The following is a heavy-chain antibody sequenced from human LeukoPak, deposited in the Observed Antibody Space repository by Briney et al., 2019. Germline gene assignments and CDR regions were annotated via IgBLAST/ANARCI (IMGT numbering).Heavy chain of an antibody. CDR3: ARGRFLDAFDI. CDR1: GGSFSGYY. Sequence: PSETLSLTCAVYGGSFSGYYWSWIRQPPGKGLEWIGEINHSGSTNYNPSLKSRVTISVDTSKKQFSLKLSSVTAADTAVYYCARGRFLDAFDIWGQGTMVTVSS. J-gene: IGHJ3*02. D-gene: IGHD3-3*01. CDR2: INHSGST. V-gene: IGHV4-34*01.